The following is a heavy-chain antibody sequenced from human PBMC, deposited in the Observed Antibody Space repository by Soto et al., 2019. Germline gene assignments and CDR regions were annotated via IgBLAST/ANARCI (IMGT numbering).Heavy chain of an antibody. CDR3: ARGVYDFWSGHPKRLDY. CDR2: IRSKANTYAT. V-gene: IGHV3-73*01. J-gene: IGHJ4*02. D-gene: IGHD3-3*01. Sequence: GGSLRLSCAASGFTFSGSAMHWVRQASGKGLEWVGRIRSKANTYATAYAVSVKGRFAISRDDSRNTAYLQMNSLKTEDTAVYYCARGVYDFWSGHPKRLDYWGQGTVVTVSS. CDR1: GFTFSGSA.